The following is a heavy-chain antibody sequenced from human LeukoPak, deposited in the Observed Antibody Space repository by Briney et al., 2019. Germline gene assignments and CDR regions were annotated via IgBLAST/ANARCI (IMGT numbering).Heavy chain of an antibody. J-gene: IGHJ6*03. CDR3: ARGAGSGYYFYMDV. CDR2: INWNGDST. V-gene: IGHV3-20*04. CDR1: GFTFSSYG. Sequence: GGSLRLSCAASGFTFSSYGMHWVRQAPGKGLEWVSGINWNGDSTGYADSVKGRFTISRDNAKNSQYLQMNSLRAEDTALYYCARGAGSGYYFYMDVWGKGATVTVSS. D-gene: IGHD3-10*01.